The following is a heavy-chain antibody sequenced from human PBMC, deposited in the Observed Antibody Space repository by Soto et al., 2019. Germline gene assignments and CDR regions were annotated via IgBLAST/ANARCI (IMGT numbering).Heavy chain of an antibody. CDR3: ARYDFWSGYNPPFDP. Sequence: SETLSLTCSVADGYISSGGDYWSWIRKHPGKGLEWIGYIYYSGSTYYNPSLKSRVTISVDTSKNQFSLKLSSVTAADTAVYYCARYDFWSGYNPPFDPWGQGTLVTVSS. CDR2: IYYSGST. CDR1: DGYISSGGDY. D-gene: IGHD3-3*01. J-gene: IGHJ5*02. V-gene: IGHV4-31*03.